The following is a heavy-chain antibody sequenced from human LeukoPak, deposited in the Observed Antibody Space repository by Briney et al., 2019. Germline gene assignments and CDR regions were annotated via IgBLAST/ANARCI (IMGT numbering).Heavy chain of an antibody. Sequence: GGSLRLSCAASGFLFSRYWMSWVRQAPGKGLEWVANIKEDGSEKYHVESMKGRFTISRDNVKNSLYLQINSLRAEDTAVYYCARDSLETDIDYWGQGTLVTVSS. CDR1: GFLFSRYW. D-gene: IGHD1-14*01. CDR2: IKEDGSEK. J-gene: IGHJ4*02. V-gene: IGHV3-7*01. CDR3: ARDSLETDIDY.